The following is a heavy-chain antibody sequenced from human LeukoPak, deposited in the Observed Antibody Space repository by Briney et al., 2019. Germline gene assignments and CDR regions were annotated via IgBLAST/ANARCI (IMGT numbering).Heavy chain of an antibody. D-gene: IGHD5-18*01. Sequence: GSLRLSCAASGFTFSDYYMSWIRQPPGKGLEWIGEINHSGSTNYNPSLKSRVTISVDTSKNQFSLKLSSVTAADTAVYYCARSTAMAPGGDYWGQGTLVTVSS. CDR3: ARSTAMAPGGDY. J-gene: IGHJ4*02. CDR1: GFTFSDYY. V-gene: IGHV4-34*01. CDR2: INHSGST.